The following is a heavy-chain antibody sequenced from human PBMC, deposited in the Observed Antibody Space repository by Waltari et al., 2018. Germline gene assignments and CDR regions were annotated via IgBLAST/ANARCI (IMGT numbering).Heavy chain of an antibody. Sequence: QVQLQESGPGLVKPSETLSLTCAVSGYSISRGYYWGWIRQPPGKGLEWIGSIYHSGSTYYNPSLKSRVTISVDTSKNQFSLKLSSVTAADTAVYYCAREVTVAVAGPFDYWGQGTLVTVSS. J-gene: IGHJ4*02. CDR2: IYHSGST. CDR1: GYSISRGYY. V-gene: IGHV4-38-2*02. CDR3: AREVTVAVAGPFDY. D-gene: IGHD6-19*01.